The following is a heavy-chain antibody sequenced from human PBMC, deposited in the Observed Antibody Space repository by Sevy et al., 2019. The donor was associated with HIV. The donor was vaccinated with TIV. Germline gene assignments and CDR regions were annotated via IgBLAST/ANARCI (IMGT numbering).Heavy chain of an antibody. D-gene: IGHD3-10*01. CDR2: IKTNTGNA. J-gene: IGHJ5*02. Sequence: ASVKVSCKTSGYSFTTYTMNWVRQARGQGLEWMGWIKTNTGNATYAQGFTGRFVFSLDTSVSTAYLQISSLKPEDTAVYFCARGAYFGSGYNRFDPWGQGTLVTVSS. CDR3: ARGAYFGSGYNRFDP. CDR1: GYSFTTYT. V-gene: IGHV7-4-1*02.